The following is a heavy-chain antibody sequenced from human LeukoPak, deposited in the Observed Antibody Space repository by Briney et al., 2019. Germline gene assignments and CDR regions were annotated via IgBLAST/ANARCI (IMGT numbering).Heavy chain of an antibody. CDR1: GYTFTSYY. D-gene: IGHD1-26*01. CDR2: INPTTGDT. Sequence: ASVKVSCKASGYTFTSYYMHWVRQAPGQGLEWMGIINPTTGDTTYAQKFQGRLTMTRDMSTSTVYMELSSLRSEDTAVYYCASRWELLSARRHAFDIRGQGTMVTVSS. V-gene: IGHV1-46*01. J-gene: IGHJ3*02. CDR3: ASRWELLSARRHAFDI.